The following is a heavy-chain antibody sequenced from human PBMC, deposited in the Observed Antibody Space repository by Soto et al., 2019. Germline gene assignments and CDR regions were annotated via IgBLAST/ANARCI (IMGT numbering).Heavy chain of an antibody. CDR3: ARVMAYCGGDCYPDY. CDR1: GFTFSSYS. V-gene: IGHV3-21*01. Sequence: EVQLVESGGGLVKPGGSLRLSCAASGFTFSSYSMNWVRQAPGKGLEWVSSISSSSSYIYKADSGKGRFTISRDNAKNSLYLQMNSLRAEDTAVYYCARVMAYCGGDCYPDYWGQGTLVTVSS. J-gene: IGHJ4*02. D-gene: IGHD2-21*02. CDR2: ISSSSSYI.